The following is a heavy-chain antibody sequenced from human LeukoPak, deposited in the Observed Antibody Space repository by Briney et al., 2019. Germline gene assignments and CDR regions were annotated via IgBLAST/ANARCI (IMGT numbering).Heavy chain of an antibody. V-gene: IGHV3-23*01. CDR2: ISGSGGST. CDR3: AKDGYCSGGSCYSDY. CDR1: GFTFSSYA. Sequence: GGSLRLFCAASGFTFSSYAMSWVRQAPGKGLEWVSAISGSGGSTYYADSVKGRFTISRDNSKNTLYLQMNSLRAEDTAVYYCAKDGYCSGGSCYSDYWGQGTLVTVSS. J-gene: IGHJ4*02. D-gene: IGHD2-15*01.